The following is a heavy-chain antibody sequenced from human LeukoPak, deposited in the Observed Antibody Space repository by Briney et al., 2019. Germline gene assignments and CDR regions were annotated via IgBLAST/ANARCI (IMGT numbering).Heavy chain of an antibody. V-gene: IGHV3-21*01. CDR2: ISSSSSYI. J-gene: IGHJ4*02. D-gene: IGHD6-13*01. Sequence: GGSLRLSCAASGFTFSSYSMNWVRQAPGKGLEWVSSISSSSSYIYYADSVKGRFTISRDNAKNSLYLQMNSLRAEDTAAYYCARMSSPLSIAAAETDYWGQGTLVTVSS. CDR3: ARMSSPLSIAAAETDY. CDR1: GFTFSSYS.